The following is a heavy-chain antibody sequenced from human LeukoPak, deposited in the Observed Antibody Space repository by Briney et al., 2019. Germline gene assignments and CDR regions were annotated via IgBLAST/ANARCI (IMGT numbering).Heavy chain of an antibody. J-gene: IGHJ6*02. V-gene: IGHV3-53*05. D-gene: IGHD6-13*01. CDR1: GFTVSSNY. Sequence: GGSLRLSCAASGFTVSSNYMSWVRQAPGKGLEWVSVIYSGGSTYYADSVKGRFTISRDNSKNTLYLQMNSLRAEDTAVYYCAKPIESSSWYYYYGMDVWGQGTTVTVSS. CDR2: IYSGGST. CDR3: AKPIESSSWYYYYGMDV.